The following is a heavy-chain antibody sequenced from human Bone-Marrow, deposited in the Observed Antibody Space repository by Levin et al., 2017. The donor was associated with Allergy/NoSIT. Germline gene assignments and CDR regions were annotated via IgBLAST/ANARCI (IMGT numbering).Heavy chain of an antibody. CDR1: EFTFSTYW. Sequence: PSETLSLTCAASEFTFSTYWMHWVRQVPGKGLVWVSRINNDGSSTSYADSVKGRFTISRDNAKNTLYLQMNSLRVDDTAVYYCARGPVPTIYYFDSWGQGTLVTVSS. CDR2: INNDGSST. D-gene: IGHD2-2*01. V-gene: IGHV3-74*01. J-gene: IGHJ4*02. CDR3: ARGPVPTIYYFDS.